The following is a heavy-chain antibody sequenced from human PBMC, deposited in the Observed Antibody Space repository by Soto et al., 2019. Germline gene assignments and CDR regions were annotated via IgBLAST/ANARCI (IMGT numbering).Heavy chain of an antibody. V-gene: IGHV3-74*01. CDR3: ARGNSGSVRQFDP. J-gene: IGHJ5*02. Sequence: VQLVESGGDLVQPGGSLRLSCAASGFTFSSYWMHWVRQAPGKGLVWVSHIDSDGSSTSYADSVKGRFTISRDNAKNTLYLQMNSLRAEDTAVYYCARGNSGSVRQFDPWGQGTLVTVSS. CDR2: IDSDGSST. D-gene: IGHD6-19*01. CDR1: GFTFSSYW.